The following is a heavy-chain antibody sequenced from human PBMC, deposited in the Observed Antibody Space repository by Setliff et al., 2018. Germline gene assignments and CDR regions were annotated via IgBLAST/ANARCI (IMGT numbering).Heavy chain of an antibody. D-gene: IGHD1-1*01. J-gene: IGHJ1*01. CDR2: VYYSGIA. CDR1: GGSISTYY. Sequence: PSETLSLTCTVSGGSISTYYWSWIRQPPGKGLEWIGYVYYSGIANYSPSLKSRLTISVDTSKNQFSLKLRSVTAADTAVYYCARGYSEYFQDWGRGTLVTVSS. CDR3: ARGYSEYFQD. V-gene: IGHV4-59*01.